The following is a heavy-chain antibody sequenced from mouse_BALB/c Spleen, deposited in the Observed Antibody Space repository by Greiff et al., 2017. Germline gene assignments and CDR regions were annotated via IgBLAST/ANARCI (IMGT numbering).Heavy chain of an antibody. J-gene: IGHJ4*01. CDR1: GFSLTSYD. CDR3: VRKSTYYYAMDY. D-gene: IGHD5-5*01. CDR2: IWTGGGT. Sequence: QVQLKESGPGLVAPSQSLSITCTVSGFSLTSYDISWIRQPPGKGLEWLGVIWTGGGTNYNSAFMSRLSISKDNSKSQVFLKMNSLQTDDTAIYYCVRKSTYYYAMDYWGQGTSVTVSS. V-gene: IGHV2-9-2*01.